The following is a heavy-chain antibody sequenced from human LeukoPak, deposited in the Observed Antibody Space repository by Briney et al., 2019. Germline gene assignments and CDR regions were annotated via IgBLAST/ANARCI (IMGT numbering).Heavy chain of an antibody. CDR1: GYTFTGYY. Sequence: ASVKVSCKASGYTFTGYYMHSVRQAPGQGLEWMGWINPNSGGTNYAQKFQGRVTMTRDTSISTAYMELSRLRSDDTAVYYCARDRGHRGGSFTGYFDYWGQGTLVTVSS. CDR2: INPNSGGT. J-gene: IGHJ4*02. D-gene: IGHD2-15*01. V-gene: IGHV1-2*02. CDR3: ARDRGHRGGSFTGYFDY.